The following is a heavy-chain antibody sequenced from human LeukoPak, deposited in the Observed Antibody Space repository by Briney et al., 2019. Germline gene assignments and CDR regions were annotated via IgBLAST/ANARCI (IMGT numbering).Heavy chain of an antibody. CDR3: AELGITMIGGV. CDR2: IKQDGSEK. J-gene: IGHJ6*04. D-gene: IGHD3-10*02. V-gene: IGHV3-7*01. CDR1: GFTFSGYW. Sequence: GGSLRLSCAASGFTFSGYWMTWVRQAPGKGLEWVANIKQDGSEKYYVDFVKGRFTIFRDNAKNSLYLQRNSLRAEDTAVYYCAELGITMIGGVWGKGTTVTISS.